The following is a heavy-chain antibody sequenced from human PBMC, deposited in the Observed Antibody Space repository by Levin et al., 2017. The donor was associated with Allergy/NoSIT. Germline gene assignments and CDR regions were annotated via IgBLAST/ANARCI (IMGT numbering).Heavy chain of an antibody. V-gene: IGHV4-39*07. J-gene: IGHJ6*02. Sequence: SETLSLTCTVSGGSISSSSHHWACLRQPPGKGLEWLGHIYYSGSTYYNPSLNSRVTISVDTSNTQFSLKLSLVTAAETALFSCASNSGGNNHHGMDDWGQGTTVTVSS. CDR1: GGSISSSSHH. D-gene: IGHD1-14*01. CDR3: ASNSGGNNHHGMDD. CDR2: IYYSGST.